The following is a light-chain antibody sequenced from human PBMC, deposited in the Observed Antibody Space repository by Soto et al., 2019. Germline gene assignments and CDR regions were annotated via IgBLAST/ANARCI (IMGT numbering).Light chain of an antibody. CDR3: QQYYSTPRT. CDR1: QSVLYSSNNNNY. V-gene: IGKV4-1*01. J-gene: IGKJ1*01. Sequence: DIVMTQSPDSLAVSLGERATINCKSSQSVLYSSNNNNYLAWYQQKPGQPPKLLIYWASTRETGVPDRSSGSGSGTDFTLTISSLQAEDVAVYYCQQYYSTPRTFGQGTKVEIK. CDR2: WAS.